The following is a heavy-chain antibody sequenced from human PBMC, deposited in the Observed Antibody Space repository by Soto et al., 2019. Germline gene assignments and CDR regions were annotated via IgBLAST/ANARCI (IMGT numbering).Heavy chain of an antibody. CDR2: IYYSGSA. Sequence: SETLSLTCTVSGDSITDYYWSWIRQPPGKGLEWIGYIYYSGSANYNPSLKSRVTISVDTSKNQFSLKMTSVTTADTAVYYCARGRRNWFDPWGQGTLVTVSS. V-gene: IGHV4-59*01. CDR3: ARGRRNWFDP. J-gene: IGHJ5*02. CDR1: GDSITDYY.